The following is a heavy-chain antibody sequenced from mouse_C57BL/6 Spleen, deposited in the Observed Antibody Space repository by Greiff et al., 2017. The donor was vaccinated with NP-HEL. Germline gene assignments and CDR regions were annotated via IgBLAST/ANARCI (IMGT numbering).Heavy chain of an antibody. CDR1: GYTFTSYT. J-gene: IGHJ2*01. V-gene: IGHV1-4*01. CDR2: INPSSGYT. CDR3: ARSGTGWYYFDY. Sequence: QVQLKQSGAELARPGASVKMSCKASGYTFTSYTMHWVKQRPGQGLEWIGYINPSSGYTKYNQKFKDKATLTADKSSSTAYMQLSSLTSEDSAVYYCARSGTGWYYFDYWGQGTTLTVSS. D-gene: IGHD1-1*02.